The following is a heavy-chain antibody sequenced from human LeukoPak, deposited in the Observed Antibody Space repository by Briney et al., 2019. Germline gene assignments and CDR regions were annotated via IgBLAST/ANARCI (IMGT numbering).Heavy chain of an antibody. CDR2: IKQDGSEK. D-gene: IGHD3-22*01. Sequence: GGSLRLSCAASGFIFSSYWMSWVRQAPGKGLEWVANIKQDGSEKYYVDSVKGRFTISRDNAKNSLYLQMNSLRAEDTAVYYCASEGYYDSSGLEYFQHWGQGTLVTVSS. CDR1: GFIFSSYW. CDR3: ASEGYYDSSGLEYFQH. J-gene: IGHJ1*01. V-gene: IGHV3-7*01.